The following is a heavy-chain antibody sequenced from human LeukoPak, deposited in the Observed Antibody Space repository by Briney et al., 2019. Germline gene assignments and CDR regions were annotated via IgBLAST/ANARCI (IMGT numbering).Heavy chain of an antibody. CDR3: ARGSRYYYDSSGYSVI. D-gene: IGHD3-22*01. CDR1: GFTVSSNY. Sequence: GGSLRLSCAASGFTVSSNYMSWVRQAPGKGLEWVSVIYSGGSTYYADSVKGRFTISRDNSKNTLYLQMNSLRAEDTAVYYCARGSRYYYDSSGYSVIWGQGTLVTVSS. J-gene: IGHJ4*02. CDR2: IYSGGST. V-gene: IGHV3-53*01.